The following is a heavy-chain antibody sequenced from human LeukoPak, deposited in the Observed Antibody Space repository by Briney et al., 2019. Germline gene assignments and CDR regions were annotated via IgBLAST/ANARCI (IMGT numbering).Heavy chain of an antibody. D-gene: IGHD3-22*01. J-gene: IGHJ4*02. CDR2: IYTSGST. V-gene: IGHV4-4*07. CDR3: ARDRGDSSGYYPDY. CDR1: GGSISSYC. Sequence: PSETLSLTCSVSGGSISSYCWSWIRQPAGKGLEWIGRIYTSGSTHYNPSLKSRVTMSVDTSKNQFSLKLTSLTAADTAVYYCARDRGDSSGYYPDYWGQGTLVTVSS.